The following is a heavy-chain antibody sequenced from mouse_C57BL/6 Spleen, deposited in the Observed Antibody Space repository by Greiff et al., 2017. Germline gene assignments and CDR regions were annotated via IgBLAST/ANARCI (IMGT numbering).Heavy chain of an antibody. D-gene: IGHD1-1*01. J-gene: IGHJ4*01. CDR1: GYTFTSYD. CDR3: ARLAVVGAMDY. V-gene: IGHV1-81*01. CDR2: IYPRSGNT. Sequence: QVQLQQSGAELARPGASVKLSCKASGYTFTSYDISWVKQRTGQGLEWIGEIYPRSGNTYYNEKFKGKATLTADKSSSTAYMELRSLTSEDSAVYFCARLAVVGAMDYWGQGTSVTVSS.